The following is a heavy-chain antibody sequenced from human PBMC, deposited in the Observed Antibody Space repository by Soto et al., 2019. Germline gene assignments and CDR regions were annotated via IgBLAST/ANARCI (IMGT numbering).Heavy chain of an antibody. J-gene: IGHJ4*02. V-gene: IGHV3-15*07. Sequence: EAQLVESGGGLVEPGGSLRVSCAACGFSFSDAWMIWVRQAPGKGLEWVGRIKSKAHGETADYAAPVKGRFTISRDDSKNTVYLQMNSLKIEDTAVYYCTTGVDGYNPFDYWGQGTLVTVSS. CDR1: GFSFSDAW. CDR2: IKSKAHGETA. D-gene: IGHD5-12*01. CDR3: TTGVDGYNPFDY.